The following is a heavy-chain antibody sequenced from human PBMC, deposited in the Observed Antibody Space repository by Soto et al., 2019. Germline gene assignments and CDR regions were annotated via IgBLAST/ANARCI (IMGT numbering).Heavy chain of an antibody. CDR2: IIPFFHTT. CDR3: ARGRGSGLSLRYYTSGMHV. Sequence: QEQLVQSGAEVKKPGSSVKVSCRASGGTFSTDAITWVRQAPGQGLEWMGGIIPFFHTTNYAQHLKGRVTITADGSTSEVYMELRSLRSDDTAVYYCARGRGSGLSLRYYTSGMHVWGQGTTVTVSS. J-gene: IGHJ6*02. V-gene: IGHV1-69*01. D-gene: IGHD1-26*01. CDR1: GGTFSTDA.